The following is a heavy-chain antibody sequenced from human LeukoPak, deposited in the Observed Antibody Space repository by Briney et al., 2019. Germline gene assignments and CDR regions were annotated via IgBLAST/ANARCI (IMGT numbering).Heavy chain of an antibody. CDR2: VDPSDSYT. V-gene: IGHV5-10-1*01. Sequence: GESLKISRKGSGYSFTSYWISWVRQMPGKGLEWMGRVDPSDSYTNYSPSFQGHVTISADKSISTAYLQWSSLKASDTAMYYCARRTGYCSSTSCYGRLAFDIWGQGTMVTVSS. J-gene: IGHJ3*02. CDR1: GYSFTSYW. CDR3: ARRTGYCSSTSCYGRLAFDI. D-gene: IGHD2-2*01.